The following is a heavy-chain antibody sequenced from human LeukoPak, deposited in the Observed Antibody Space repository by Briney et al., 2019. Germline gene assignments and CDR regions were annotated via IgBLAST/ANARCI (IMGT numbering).Heavy chain of an antibody. CDR3: ARGDKSSGWYFFDY. J-gene: IGHJ4*02. V-gene: IGHV3-7*01. CDR1: GFTFSTYW. Sequence: GGSLRLSCAASGFTFSTYWMSWVRQAPGKGLEWVANIKQDGSEKYYVDSVKGRFTISRDNAKNSVYLQMNSLRAEDTAVYYCARGDKSSGWYFFDYWGQGSLVTVSS. CDR2: IKQDGSEK. D-gene: IGHD6-19*01.